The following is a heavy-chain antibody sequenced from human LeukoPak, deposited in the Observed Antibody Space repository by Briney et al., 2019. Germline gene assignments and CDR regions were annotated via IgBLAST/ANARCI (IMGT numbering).Heavy chain of an antibody. CDR2: IYYSGST. V-gene: IGHV4-39*07. Sequence: SETLSLTCTVSGGSISSSSYYWGWIRQPPGKGLEWIGSIYYSGSTYYNPSLKSRVTISVDTSKNQFSLKLSSVTAADTAVYYCARDKSSVAGDFDYWGQETLVTVSS. CDR3: ARDKSSVAGDFDY. CDR1: GGSISSSSYY. D-gene: IGHD6-19*01. J-gene: IGHJ4*02.